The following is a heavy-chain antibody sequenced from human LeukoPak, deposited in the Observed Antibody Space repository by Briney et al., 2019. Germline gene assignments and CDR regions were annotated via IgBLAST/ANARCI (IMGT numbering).Heavy chain of an antibody. CDR2: INSDGSST. CDR1: GFTFSSYW. Sequence: GRSLRLSCAASGFTFSSYWMHWVRQAPGRGLVWVSRINSDGSSTTYADSVKGRFTISRDNAKNSLYLQMNSLRAEDTAVYYCARDPMATIGDYFDYWGQGTLVTVSS. V-gene: IGHV3-74*01. J-gene: IGHJ4*02. CDR3: ARDPMATIGDYFDY. D-gene: IGHD5-24*01.